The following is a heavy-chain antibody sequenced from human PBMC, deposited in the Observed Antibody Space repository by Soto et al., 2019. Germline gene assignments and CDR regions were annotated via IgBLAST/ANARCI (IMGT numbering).Heavy chain of an antibody. J-gene: IGHJ5*02. V-gene: IGHV1-69*01. CDR1: GGTFSSYA. Sequence: QVQLVQSGAEVKKPGSSVKVSCKASGGTFSSYAIRWVRQAPGQGLEWMGGIIPIFGTANYAQKFQGRVTITADESTSTAYMELSSLRSEDTAVYYCLRGYHPRTNRAGFDPWGQGTLVTVSS. CDR3: LRGYHPRTNRAGFDP. D-gene: IGHD3-16*02. CDR2: IIPIFGTA.